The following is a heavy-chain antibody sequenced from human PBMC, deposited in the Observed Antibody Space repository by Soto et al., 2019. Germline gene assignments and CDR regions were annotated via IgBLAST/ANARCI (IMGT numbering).Heavy chain of an antibody. D-gene: IGHD3-3*01. J-gene: IGHJ5*02. CDR2: INHSGST. CDR1: GGSFSGYY. CDR3: ARSRYYDFWSGYPRFDP. Sequence: QVQLQQWGAGLLKPSETPSLTCAVYGGSFSGYYWSWIRQPPGKGLEWIGEINHSGSTNYNPSLKSRVTISVDTSKNQFSLKLSSVTAADTAVYYCARSRYYDFWSGYPRFDPWGQGTLVTVSS. V-gene: IGHV4-34*01.